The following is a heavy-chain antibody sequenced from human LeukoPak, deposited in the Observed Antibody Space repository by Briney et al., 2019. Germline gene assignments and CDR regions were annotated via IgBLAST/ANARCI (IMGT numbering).Heavy chain of an antibody. CDR1: GDSVSSNSAA. CDR3: ARRGYYDILTGYRSHLDY. Sequence: SQTLSLTCAISGDSVSSNSAAWNWIRQSPSRGLEWLGRTYYRSKWYNDYALSVKNRITISPDTSKNQFSLKLSSVTAADTAVYYCARRGYYDILTGYRSHLDYWGQGTLVTVSS. D-gene: IGHD3-9*01. V-gene: IGHV6-1*01. J-gene: IGHJ4*02. CDR2: TYYRSKWYN.